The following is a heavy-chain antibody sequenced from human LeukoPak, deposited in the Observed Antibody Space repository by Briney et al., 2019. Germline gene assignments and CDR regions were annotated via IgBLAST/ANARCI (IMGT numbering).Heavy chain of an antibody. J-gene: IGHJ4*02. CDR3: AKGPPGIAAAGTARSYFDY. V-gene: IGHV3-9*01. Sequence: GRSLRLSCVASGFTFDDYAMHWVRQAPGKGPEWVSGISWNSGSIGYADSVKGRFTISRDNAKNSLYLQMNSLRAEDTALYYCAKGPPGIAAAGTARSYFDYWGQGTLVTVSS. D-gene: IGHD6-13*01. CDR1: GFTFDDYA. CDR2: ISWNSGSI.